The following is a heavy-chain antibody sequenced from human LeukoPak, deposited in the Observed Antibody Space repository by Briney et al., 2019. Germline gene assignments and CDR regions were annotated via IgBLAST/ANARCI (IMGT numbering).Heavy chain of an antibody. CDR1: GGSISSSSYY. J-gene: IGHJ5*02. CDR3: ARFPSGIAAAGGFDP. CDR2: IYTSGGT. D-gene: IGHD6-13*01. V-gene: IGHV4-39*07. Sequence: SETLSLTCTVSGGSISSSSYYWGWIRQPPGKGLEWIGRIYTSGGTNYNPSLKSRVTVSLDTSKNQFSLKLSSVTAADTAVYYCARFPSGIAAAGGFDPWGQGTLVTVSS.